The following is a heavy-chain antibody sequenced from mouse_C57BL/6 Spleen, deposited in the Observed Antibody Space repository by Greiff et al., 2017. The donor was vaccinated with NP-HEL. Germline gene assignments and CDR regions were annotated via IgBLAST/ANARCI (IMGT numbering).Heavy chain of an antibody. D-gene: IGHD1-1*01. CDR3: ARDGITTVVAPYYFDY. CDR1: GFTFSSYA. Sequence: EVKLQESGGGLVKPGGSLKLSCAASGFTFSSYAMSWVRQTPEKRLEWVATISDGGSYTYYPDNVKGRFTISRDNAKNNLYLQMSHLKSEDTAMYYCARDGITTVVAPYYFDYWGQGTTLTVSS. CDR2: ISDGGSYT. J-gene: IGHJ2*01. V-gene: IGHV5-4*01.